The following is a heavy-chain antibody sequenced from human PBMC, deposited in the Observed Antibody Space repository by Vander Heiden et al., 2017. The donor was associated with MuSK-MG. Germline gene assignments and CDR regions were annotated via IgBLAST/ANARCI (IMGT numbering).Heavy chain of an antibody. CDR1: FTFSRHT. D-gene: IGHD6-13*01. Sequence: FTFSRHTMRWFRQAPGKGLEWVSAISGSGGSTYYADSVKGRFTISRDNSKNTLYLQMNILRAEDTAVYYCAKGLQREQQLVLIAEFDYWGQGTLVTVSS. V-gene: IGHV3-23*01. J-gene: IGHJ4*02. CDR3: AKGLQREQQLVLIAEFDY. CDR2: ISGSGGST.